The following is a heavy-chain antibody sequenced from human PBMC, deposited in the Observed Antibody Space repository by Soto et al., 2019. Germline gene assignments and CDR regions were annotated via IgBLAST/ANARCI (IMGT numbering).Heavy chain of an antibody. CDR2: IIPILGIA. V-gene: IGHV1-69*08. Sequence: QVQLVQSGAEVKKPGSSVKVSCKASGGTFSSYTISWVRQAPGQGLEWMGRIIPILGIANYAQKFQGRVTITADKSTSTAYMELSSLRSEDTAVYYCARDPENDSSVYYGPGFDYWGQGTLVTVSS. CDR3: ARDPENDSSVYYGPGFDY. J-gene: IGHJ4*02. CDR1: GGTFSSYT. D-gene: IGHD3-22*01.